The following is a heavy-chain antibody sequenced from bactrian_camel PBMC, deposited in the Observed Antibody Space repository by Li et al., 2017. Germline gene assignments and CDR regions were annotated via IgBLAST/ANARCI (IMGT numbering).Heavy chain of an antibody. CDR3: AADASIRSCLSGDGFAY. Sequence: HVQLVESGGGSVQAGGSLTLSCTASGSSVSKYYMARFRQAPGKEREAVARINVDGSVAYAESVKGRFTASKDNGETTMYLQMNSLKPEDTGIYYCAADASIRSCLSGDGFAYWGQGTQVTVS. J-gene: IGHJ6*01. CDR2: INVDGSV. D-gene: IGHD2*01. V-gene: IGHV3S53*01. CDR1: GSSVSKYY.